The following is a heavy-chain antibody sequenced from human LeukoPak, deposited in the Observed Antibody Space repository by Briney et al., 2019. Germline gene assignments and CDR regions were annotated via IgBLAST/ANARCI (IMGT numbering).Heavy chain of an antibody. CDR3: VRSLRSADF. J-gene: IGHJ4*02. CDR1: GFTFSNYW. V-gene: IGHV3-74*01. Sequence: GGSLRLSCEPSGFTFSNYWMHWVRQPPGKGLMWVSQISTDGRQTFYADSVKGRFTISRDNAQNPLFLQMDSLRPEVTAVYYCVRSLRSADFWGQGALCSVSS. CDR2: ISTDGRQT.